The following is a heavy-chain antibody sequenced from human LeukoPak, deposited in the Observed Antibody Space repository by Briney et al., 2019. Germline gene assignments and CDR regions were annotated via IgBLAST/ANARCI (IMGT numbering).Heavy chain of an antibody. CDR3: ARDIYYYGSGSPVYFDF. V-gene: IGHV1-2*02. Sequence: ASVKVSCKASGYTFTGYYMHWVRQAPGQGLEWMGWINPNSGGTNYAQKFQGRVTVTRDTSISTAYMELSGLRSDDTAVCYCARDIYYYGSGSPVYFDFWGQGTLVTVSS. CDR1: GYTFTGYY. D-gene: IGHD3-10*01. CDR2: INPNSGGT. J-gene: IGHJ4*02.